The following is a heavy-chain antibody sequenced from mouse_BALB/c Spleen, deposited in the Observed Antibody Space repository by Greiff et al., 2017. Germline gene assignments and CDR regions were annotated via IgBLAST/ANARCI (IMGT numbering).Heavy chain of an antibody. V-gene: IGHV5-6-4*01. CDR2: ISSGGSYT. CDR3: AREYWDY. J-gene: IGHJ4*01. Sequence: EVQLVESGGGLVKPGGSLKLSCAASGFTFSSYTMSWVRQTPEKRLEWVATISSGGSYTYYPDSVKGRFTISRDNAKNTLYLQMSSLKSEDTAMYYCAREYWDYWGQGTSVTVSS. CDR1: GFTFSSYT.